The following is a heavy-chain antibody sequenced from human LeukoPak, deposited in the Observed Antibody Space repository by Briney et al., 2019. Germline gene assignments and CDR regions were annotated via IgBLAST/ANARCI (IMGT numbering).Heavy chain of an antibody. V-gene: IGHV1-18*04. Sequence: ASVKVSCTASGYTFTSYYVKWIRQAPGQGLEWMGWISGYNGNTNYAENLQGRVTMNTDTSTSTAYMELRSLRSDDTAVYYCATVSRGAPRGGYYYYMDVWSKGTTVTISS. CDR2: ISGYNGNT. J-gene: IGHJ6*03. D-gene: IGHD3-10*01. CDR1: GYTFTSYY. CDR3: ATVSRGAPRGGYYYYMDV.